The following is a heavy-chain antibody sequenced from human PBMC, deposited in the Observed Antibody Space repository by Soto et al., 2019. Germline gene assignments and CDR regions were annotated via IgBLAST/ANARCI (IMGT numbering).Heavy chain of an antibody. D-gene: IGHD3-3*01. J-gene: IGHJ6*02. V-gene: IGHV3-30-3*01. CDR1: GFTFSSYA. Sequence: PGGSLRLSGAASGFTFSSYAMHWVRNTPRKGMEWVAVISYDGSNKNYADSVKGRFTISRVNSKNTLYLQMSSLRAEDRGVYYCARGYDLWSGDYYPYGMDVWSRGTRVTV. CDR2: ISYDGSNK. CDR3: ARGYDLWSGDYYPYGMDV.